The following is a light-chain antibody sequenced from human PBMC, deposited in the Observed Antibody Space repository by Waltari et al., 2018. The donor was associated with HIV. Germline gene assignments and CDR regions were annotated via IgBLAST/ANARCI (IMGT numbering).Light chain of an antibody. CDR1: SSDVGSYNL. CDR2: EVN. Sequence: QSALTQPASVSGSPGQSITISCTGTSSDVGSYNLVSLYQQHPGKAPKLMIYEVNKRPSGISNRFSGSKSGNTASLTIAGLQAEDEADYYCCSYASSSTFRVFGGGTKLTVL. CDR3: CSYASSSTFRV. J-gene: IGLJ3*02. V-gene: IGLV2-23*02.